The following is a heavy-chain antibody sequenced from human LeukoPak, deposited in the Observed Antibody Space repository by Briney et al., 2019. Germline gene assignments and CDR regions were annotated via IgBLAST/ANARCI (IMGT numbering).Heavy chain of an antibody. D-gene: IGHD3-10*01. V-gene: IGHV4-59*08. CDR3: ARGGYYGSGSDDAFDI. J-gene: IGHJ3*02. CDR2: IYYSGST. Sequence: PSETLSLTCTVSGVSISSYYWSWIRQPPGKGLEWIGYIYYSGSTNYNPSLKSRVTISVDTSKNQFSLRLSSVTAADTAVYYCARGGYYGSGSDDAFDIWGQGTMVTVSS. CDR1: GVSISSYY.